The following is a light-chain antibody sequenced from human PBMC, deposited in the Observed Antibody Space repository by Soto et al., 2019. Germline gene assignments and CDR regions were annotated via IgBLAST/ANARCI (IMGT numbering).Light chain of an antibody. CDR1: QSVSSSY. CDR2: GAS. J-gene: IGKJ2*01. CDR3: SQYGTSPLYT. Sequence: EIVSTQSPGTLSLSPGERATLSCRASQSVSSSYLAWYQQKPGQAPRLLIYGASGRATGIPDRFSASGSGTDFTLTISRLEPEDFAVYYCSQYGTSPLYTFGQGTKLEIK. V-gene: IGKV3-20*01.